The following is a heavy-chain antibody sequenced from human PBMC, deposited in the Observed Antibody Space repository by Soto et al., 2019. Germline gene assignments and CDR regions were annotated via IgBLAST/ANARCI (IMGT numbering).Heavy chain of an antibody. D-gene: IGHD1-26*01. J-gene: IGHJ3*02. CDR1: VFTFSNYG. V-gene: IGHV3-30*18. CDR3: AKDLVSGIYLFDAFDI. Sequence: QGQLVESGGGVVQPGRSLRLSCAASVFTFSNYGMHWFRQAPGKGLEWVAVISYDGSNKYYADSVKGRFTISRDNSKNTLSLQLNRMRAEDTAVYYCAKDLVSGIYLFDAFDIWCQGTMVTVSS. CDR2: ISYDGSNK.